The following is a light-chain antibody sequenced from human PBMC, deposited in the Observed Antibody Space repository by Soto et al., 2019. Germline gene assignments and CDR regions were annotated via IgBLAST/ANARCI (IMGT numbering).Light chain of an antibody. Sequence: EIVLTQSPVTLSLSPGERATLSCRASQSVSNYLAWYQQRPGQAPRPLIYDAFKRATGIPARFSGSGSGTAFTLTISSLEPEDFAVYYCQQRSNWPPITFGQGTRLEI. V-gene: IGKV3-11*01. J-gene: IGKJ5*01. CDR2: DAF. CDR1: QSVSNY. CDR3: QQRSNWPPIT.